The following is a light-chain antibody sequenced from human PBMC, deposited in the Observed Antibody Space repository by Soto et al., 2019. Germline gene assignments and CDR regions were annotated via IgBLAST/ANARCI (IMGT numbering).Light chain of an antibody. Sequence: QSALTQPASVSVSPGQSITISCTGTSSDVGIYKYVSWYQQHPGKAPNLMIYEVANRPSGVSNRFSGYKSGNTASLTISGLQAEDEADYYCSSFTSSSTVVFGGGTKLTVL. CDR2: EVA. CDR3: SSFTSSSTVV. V-gene: IGLV2-14*01. J-gene: IGLJ2*01. CDR1: SSDVGIYKY.